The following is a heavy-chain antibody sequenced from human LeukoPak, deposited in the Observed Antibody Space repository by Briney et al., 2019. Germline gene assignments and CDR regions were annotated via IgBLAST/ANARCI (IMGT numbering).Heavy chain of an antibody. J-gene: IGHJ3*02. CDR1: GFTFSSYW. CDR2: IKQDGSEK. Sequence: PGGSLRLSCAASGFTFSSYWMSWVRQAPGKGLEWVANIKQDGSEKYYVDSVKGRFTISRDNAKNSLYLQMNSLRAEDTAVYYCARDQGYYYDSSGFHIWGQGTMVTVSS. V-gene: IGHV3-7*01. CDR3: ARDQGYYYDSSGFHI. D-gene: IGHD3-22*01.